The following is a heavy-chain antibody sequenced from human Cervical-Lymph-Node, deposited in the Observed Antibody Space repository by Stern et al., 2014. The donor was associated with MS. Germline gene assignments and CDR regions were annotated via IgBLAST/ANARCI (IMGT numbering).Heavy chain of an antibody. Sequence: ESGPALVKPTQTLTLTCTFSGFSLDTGGMCVSWIRQPPGKALEWLALIDWDGDNYYSTSLKARLSISRDTSKNQVVLRMTSMDPVDTGTYYCAGTDHYEGRTFDFWGEGTMVFVSS. J-gene: IGHJ3*01. V-gene: IGHV2-70*01. CDR3: AGTDHYEGRTFDF. CDR1: GFSLDTGGMC. CDR2: IDWDGDN. D-gene: IGHD4-17*01.